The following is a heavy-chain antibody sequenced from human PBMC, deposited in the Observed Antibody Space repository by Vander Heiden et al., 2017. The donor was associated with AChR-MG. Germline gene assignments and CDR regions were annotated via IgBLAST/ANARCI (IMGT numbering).Heavy chain of an antibody. D-gene: IGHD3-10*01. V-gene: IGHV4-59*01. CDR1: GGSISSYY. Sequence: QVQLQESGPGLVKPSETLSLTCTVSGGSISSYYWTWIRQPPGKGLEWIGYIYYSGSTNYNPSLKSRVTISVDTSKNQFSLKLSSVTAADTAVYYCARGVTMVRGVYLIYYYYGMDVWGQGTTVTVSS. CDR3: ARGVTMVRGVYLIYYYYGMDV. CDR2: IYYSGST. J-gene: IGHJ6*02.